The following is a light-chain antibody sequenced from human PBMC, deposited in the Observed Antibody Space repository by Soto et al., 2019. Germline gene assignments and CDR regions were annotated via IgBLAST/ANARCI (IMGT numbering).Light chain of an antibody. CDR3: SSYSISTAYL. J-gene: IGLJ1*01. CDR2: EVN. CDR1: SSGVGGYDY. V-gene: IGLV2-14*01. Sequence: QSVLTQPASVSGSPGQSITISCTGTSSGVGGYDYVSWYQLHPGKAPKLMVFEVNNRPSGVSYRFSGSKSGNTASLTISGLQAEDEADYFCSSYSISTAYLFGTGTKVTV.